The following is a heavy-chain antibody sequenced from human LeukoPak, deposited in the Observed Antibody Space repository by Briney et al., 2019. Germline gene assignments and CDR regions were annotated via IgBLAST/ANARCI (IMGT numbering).Heavy chain of an antibody. CDR3: ARGTSGYSYGYFYYYAMDV. J-gene: IGHJ6*02. V-gene: IGHV1-69*13. CDR2: IIPIFGTT. D-gene: IGHD5-18*01. Sequence: SVKVSCKASGGTFSNYAISWVQQAPGQGLERMGGIIPIFGTTNYAQKFQGRVTITADASTNTAYMELSILRSEDTAVYYCARGTSGYSYGYFYYYAMDVWGQGTTVTVSS. CDR1: GGTFSNYA.